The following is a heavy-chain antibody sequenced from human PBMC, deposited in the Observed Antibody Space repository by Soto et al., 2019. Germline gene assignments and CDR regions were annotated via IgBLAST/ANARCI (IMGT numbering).Heavy chain of an antibody. CDR1: GFIFSTFT. CDR3: VKVRFGSYSDYDS. J-gene: IGHJ4*02. Sequence: GGSLRLSCSASGFIFSTFTMHWVRQAPGKGLEYVSSIISNGGKTYYADSVEGRFTISRDNSKNTVYLQMRSLRAEDTAVYYCVKVRFGSYSDYDSWGQGTLVTVSS. CDR2: IISNGGKT. V-gene: IGHV3-64D*06. D-gene: IGHD1-26*01.